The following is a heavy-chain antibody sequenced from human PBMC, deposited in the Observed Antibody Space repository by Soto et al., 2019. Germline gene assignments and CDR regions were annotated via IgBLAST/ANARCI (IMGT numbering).Heavy chain of an antibody. J-gene: IGHJ4*02. D-gene: IGHD4-4*01. Sequence: SETLSLTCTVSGGSISSYYSSWFRQPPGKGLEWIGYISYSGYTNYKPSLKSRLTMSVDMAKNQFSLKLNSLTAADTAVYYCARTTEKDGKEGLDYWGQGTLVTV. CDR1: GGSISSYY. CDR2: ISYSGYT. V-gene: IGHV4-59*01. CDR3: ARTTEKDGKEGLDY.